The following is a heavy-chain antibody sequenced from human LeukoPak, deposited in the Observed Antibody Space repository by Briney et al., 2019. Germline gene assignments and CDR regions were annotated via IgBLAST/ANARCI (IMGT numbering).Heavy chain of an antibody. V-gene: IGHV1-2*02. CDR1: GYTLTGYY. D-gene: IGHD1-26*01. J-gene: IGHJ4*02. CDR3: ATPKGSGSYLGY. Sequence: GASVKVSCKASGYTLTGYYMHWVRQAPGQGLEWMGWINPNSGGTNYAQKFQGRVTMTRDTSISTAYMELSRLRSDDTAVYYCATPKGSGSYLGYWGQGTLVTVSS. CDR2: INPNSGGT.